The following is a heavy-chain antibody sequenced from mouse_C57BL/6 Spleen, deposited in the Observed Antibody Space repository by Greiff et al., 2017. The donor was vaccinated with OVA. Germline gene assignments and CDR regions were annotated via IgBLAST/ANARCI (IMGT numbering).Heavy chain of an antibody. CDR3: ARAYYGSSYSAWFAY. Sequence: QVHVKQSGPELVKPGASVKISCKASGYTFTDYYINWVKQRPGQGLEWIGWIFPGSGSTYYNEKFKGKATLTVDKSSSTAYMLLSSLTSEDSAVYFCARAYYGSSYSAWFAYWGQGTLVTVSA. CDR1: GYTFTDYY. V-gene: IGHV1-75*01. J-gene: IGHJ3*01. CDR2: IFPGSGST. D-gene: IGHD1-1*01.